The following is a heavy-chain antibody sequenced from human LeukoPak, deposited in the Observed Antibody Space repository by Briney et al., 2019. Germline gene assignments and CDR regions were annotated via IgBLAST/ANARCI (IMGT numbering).Heavy chain of an antibody. D-gene: IGHD5-24*01. V-gene: IGHV3-7*03. CDR2: IKEDGTEN. CDR1: GFMFSSNW. CDR3: AKEGRSLQTY. J-gene: IGHJ4*02. Sequence: GGSLRLSCAASGFMFSSNWMSWVCLAPGKGLEWVANIKEDGTENYYVDSVKGRFTISRDNAKNSLYLQMNSLRVEDTAVYYCAKEGRSLQTYWGQGTLVTVSS.